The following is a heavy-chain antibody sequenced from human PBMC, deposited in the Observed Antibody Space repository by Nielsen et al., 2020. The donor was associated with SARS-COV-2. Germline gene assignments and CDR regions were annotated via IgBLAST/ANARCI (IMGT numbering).Heavy chain of an antibody. V-gene: IGHV3-21*01. CDR2: ISSSSSYI. CDR1: GFTFSSYS. Sequence: GESLKISCAASGFTFSSYSTNWVRQAPGKGLEWVSSISSSSSYIYYADSVKGRFTISRDNAKNSLYLQMNSLRAEDTAVYYCARDIGGYSYGLFDYWGQGTLVTVSS. CDR3: ARDIGGYSYGLFDY. D-gene: IGHD5-18*01. J-gene: IGHJ4*02.